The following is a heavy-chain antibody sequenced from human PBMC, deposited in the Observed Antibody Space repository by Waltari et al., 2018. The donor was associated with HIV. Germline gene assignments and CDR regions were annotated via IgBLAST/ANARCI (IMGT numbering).Heavy chain of an antibody. D-gene: IGHD2-15*01. CDR1: TLSELS. CDR2: FDPEQGKT. CDR3: TTEGLYCSGGTCYSRFDP. J-gene: IGHJ5*02. Sequence: TLSELSMHWVRQAPGKGLEWMGGFDPEQGKTIYAQNFQGRVTMTEDAAIDTAYMELSSLRSEDTAVYYCTTEGLYCSGGTCYSRFDPWGQGTLVTVSS. V-gene: IGHV1-24*01.